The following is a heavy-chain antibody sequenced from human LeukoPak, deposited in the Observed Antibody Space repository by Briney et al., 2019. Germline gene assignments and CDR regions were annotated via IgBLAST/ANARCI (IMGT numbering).Heavy chain of an antibody. CDR2: IYYSGST. J-gene: IGHJ5*02. D-gene: IGHD3-22*01. Sequence: PSQTLSLTCTVSGGSISSGGYYWGWLRQHPGKGLEWIGYIYYSGSTYYNPSLESRLTISVDTSKNQFSLKLSSVTAADTAVYCCARKMDSSGYYYETGGFDPWGQGTLVTVSS. CDR1: GGSISSGGYY. CDR3: ARKMDSSGYYYETGGFDP. V-gene: IGHV4-31*03.